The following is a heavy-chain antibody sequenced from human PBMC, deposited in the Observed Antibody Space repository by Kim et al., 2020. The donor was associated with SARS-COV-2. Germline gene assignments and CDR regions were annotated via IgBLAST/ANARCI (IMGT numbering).Heavy chain of an antibody. J-gene: IGHJ3*02. Sequence: SETLSLTCAVYGGSFSGYYWSWIRQPPGKGLEWIGEINHSGSTNYNPSLKSRVTISVDTSKNQFSLKLSSVTAADTAVYYCARVGGPYYYDSSGPYTRAFDIWGQGTMVTVSS. CDR1: GGSFSGYY. D-gene: IGHD3-22*01. V-gene: IGHV4-34*01. CDR3: ARVGGPYYYDSSGPYTRAFDI. CDR2: INHSGST.